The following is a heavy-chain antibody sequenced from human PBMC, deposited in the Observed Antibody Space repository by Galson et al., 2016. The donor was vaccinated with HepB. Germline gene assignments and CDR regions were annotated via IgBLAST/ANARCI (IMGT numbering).Heavy chain of an antibody. V-gene: IGHV4-59*01. CDR2: IYDSGSP. J-gene: IGHJ2*01. Sequence: ETLSLTCTVSGGSISNYYWTWIRQAPGKGLEWIGYIYDSGSPSYNPSLKSRVAISIDMSKRQVSLKVTSVTATDTAVYFCAREVSRAARGTTFWYFDLWGRCTLVTVSS. D-gene: IGHD6-13*01. CDR1: GGSISNYY. CDR3: AREVSRAARGTTFWYFDL.